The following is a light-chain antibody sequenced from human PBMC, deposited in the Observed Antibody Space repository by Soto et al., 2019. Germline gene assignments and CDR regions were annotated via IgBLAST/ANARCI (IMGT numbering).Light chain of an antibody. CDR1: QSFSSSF. CDR2: GAS. V-gene: IGKV3-20*01. Sequence: ENVVTPAPGTLFLSPGERTALSCRASQSFSSSFLAWYQQRPGQAPRLLIYGASSRAPGIPDRFSGSRSGTDFTLTISRLEPEDFAVYYCQQYGHSPTFGPGTKVDIK. CDR3: QQYGHSPT. J-gene: IGKJ1*01.